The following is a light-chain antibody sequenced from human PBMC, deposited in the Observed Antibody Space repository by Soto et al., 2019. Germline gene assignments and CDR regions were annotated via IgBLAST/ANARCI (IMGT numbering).Light chain of an antibody. CDR3: QQYGSSPPYT. J-gene: IGKJ2*01. CDR1: QSVSSSY. Sequence: EIVLTQSPGTLSLSPGERATLSCRASQSVSSSYLAWYQQKPGQAPRLLIHGASNRATGIPDRFSASGSGTDFTLTISRLEPEDFAVYYCQQYGSSPPYTFGQGTKLENK. V-gene: IGKV3-20*01. CDR2: GAS.